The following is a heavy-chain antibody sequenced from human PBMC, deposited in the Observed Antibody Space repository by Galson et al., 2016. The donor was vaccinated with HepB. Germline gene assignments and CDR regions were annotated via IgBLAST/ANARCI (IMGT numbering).Heavy chain of an antibody. CDR2: IYYSGRT. CDR3: AREDGGSSSPNAFDI. Sequence: WIRQHPGKGLECIGYIYYSGRTYYNPSLKSRVTISVDTSNNQFSLKVSSVTAADTAVYFCAREDGGSSSPNAFDIWGQGTMVTVSS. V-gene: IGHV4-31*02. J-gene: IGHJ3*02. D-gene: IGHD6-13*01.